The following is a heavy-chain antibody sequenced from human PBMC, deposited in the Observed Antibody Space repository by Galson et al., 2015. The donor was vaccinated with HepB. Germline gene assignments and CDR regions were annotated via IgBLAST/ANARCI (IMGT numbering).Heavy chain of an antibody. J-gene: IGHJ4*02. CDR2: ISSSSLYT. Sequence: SLRLSCAVSGFTFSDYYMSWIRQAPGKGLEWISYISSSSLYTNYADSVKGRFTISRDNATNSLYLQISSARAEDTAQYYCARVADADYGDHSHFDYWGQGTLVTVSS. D-gene: IGHD4-17*01. V-gene: IGHV3-11*06. CDR3: ARVADADYGDHSHFDY. CDR1: GFTFSDYY.